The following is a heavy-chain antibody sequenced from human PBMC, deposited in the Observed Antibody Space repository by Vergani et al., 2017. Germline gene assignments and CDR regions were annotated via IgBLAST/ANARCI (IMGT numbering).Heavy chain of an antibody. CDR3: AKDDKDYGGNSGGDY. D-gene: IGHD4-23*01. Sequence: EVQLLESGGGLVQPGGSLRLSCAASGFTFSSYAMSWVRQAPGKGLEWVSSISGSGGSTYYADSLKGRFTISRDNSKNTLYLQMNSLRAEDTAVYYCAKDDKDYGGNSGGDYWGQGTLVTVSS. J-gene: IGHJ4*02. CDR1: GFTFSSYA. CDR2: ISGSGGST. V-gene: IGHV3-23*01.